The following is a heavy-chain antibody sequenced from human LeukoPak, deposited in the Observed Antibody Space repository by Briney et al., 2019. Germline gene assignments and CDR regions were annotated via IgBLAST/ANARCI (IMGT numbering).Heavy chain of an antibody. V-gene: IGHV1-46*01. CDR1: GYTLTRYY. Sequence: AAVKVSCKASGYTLTRYYMHWVREAPGQGLEWMGKIDTNDGTRSYAEKFQGRFTITRDTSTTTVYMDLSSMRSEDTAMYYCARGLPGRVHDNSKRGLFDPWGQGTLVTVPS. D-gene: IGHD3-22*01. CDR3: ARGLPGRVHDNSKRGLFDP. J-gene: IGHJ5*02. CDR2: IDTNDGTR.